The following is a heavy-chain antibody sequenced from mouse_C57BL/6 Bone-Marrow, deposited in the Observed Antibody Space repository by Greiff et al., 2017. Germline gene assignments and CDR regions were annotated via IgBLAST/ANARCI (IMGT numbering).Heavy chain of an antibody. D-gene: IGHD2-2*01. CDR1: GYTFTSYW. V-gene: IGHV1-5*01. CDR3: TKLYYGYGSFAY. CDR2: IYPGNSDT. Sequence: EVQLQQSGTVLARPGASVKMSCKTSGYTFTSYWMHWVKQRPGQGLEWIGAIYPGNSDTSYNQKFKGKAKLTAVTSASTAYMELSSLTNEDSAVYYCTKLYYGYGSFAYWGQGTLVTVSA. J-gene: IGHJ3*01.